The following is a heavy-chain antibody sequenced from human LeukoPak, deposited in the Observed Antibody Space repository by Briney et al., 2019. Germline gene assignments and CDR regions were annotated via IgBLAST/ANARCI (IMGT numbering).Heavy chain of an antibody. CDR3: ASSPFCSSTSCYRTHFQH. V-gene: IGHV3-48*03. Sequence: GGSLRLSCAASGFTFSSYEMNWVRQAPGKGLEWVSYISSSGSTIYYADSVKGRFTISRDNAKNSLYLRMNSLRAEDTAVYYCASSPFCSSTSCYRTHFQHWGQGTLVTVSS. D-gene: IGHD2-2*01. J-gene: IGHJ1*01. CDR1: GFTFSSYE. CDR2: ISSSGSTI.